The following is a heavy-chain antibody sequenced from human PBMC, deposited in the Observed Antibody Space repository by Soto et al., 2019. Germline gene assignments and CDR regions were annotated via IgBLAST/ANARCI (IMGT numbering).Heavy chain of an antibody. Sequence: QVQLVESGGGVVQPGRSLRLSCAASGFTFSSYGMHWVRQAPGKGLEWVAVISYDGSNKYYADSVKGRFTISRDNSKNPLYLQMNSLRAEDTAVYYCAQGEGWIQLWLDLAPFDYWGQGTLVTVSS. CDR2: ISYDGSNK. J-gene: IGHJ4*02. D-gene: IGHD5-18*01. CDR3: AQGEGWIQLWLDLAPFDY. CDR1: GFTFSSYG. V-gene: IGHV3-30*03.